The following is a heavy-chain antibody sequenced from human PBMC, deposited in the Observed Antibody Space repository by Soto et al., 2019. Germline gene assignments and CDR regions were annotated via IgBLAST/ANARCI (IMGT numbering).Heavy chain of an antibody. CDR2: IFHSGTT. V-gene: IGHV4-4*02. J-gene: IGHJ6*02. CDR1: GGSISSSNW. CDR3: VKYSAGISGYNYVVDV. Sequence: QVQLQESGPGLVKPSGTLSVTCAVSGGSISSSNWWSWVRQTPGKGLEWIGEIFHSGTTNFNPSLKSRVTISVDQSNNPFSLTLNSVTAADTAVYYCVKYSAGISGYNYVVDVWGQGTTVTVSS. D-gene: IGHD5-18*01.